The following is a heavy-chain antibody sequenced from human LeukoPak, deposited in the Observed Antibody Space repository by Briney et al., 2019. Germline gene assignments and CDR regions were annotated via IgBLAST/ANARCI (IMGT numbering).Heavy chain of an antibody. V-gene: IGHV4-38-2*01. Sequence: PSETLSLTCAVSGYSISTGRYWGWIRQPPGKGLEWIGSTYHSGSTYYNPSLKSRVTISVDTSKNHFSLTLRSVTAADTAVYYCARSLSTAGIDYWGQGTLVTVSS. CDR1: GYSISTGRY. CDR2: TYHSGST. D-gene: IGHD2-2*01. J-gene: IGHJ4*02. CDR3: ARSLSTAGIDY.